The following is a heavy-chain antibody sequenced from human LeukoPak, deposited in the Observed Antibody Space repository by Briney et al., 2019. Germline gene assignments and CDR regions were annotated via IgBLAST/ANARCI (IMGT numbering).Heavy chain of an antibody. CDR2: ISAYNGNT. CDR3: ARGYCSGGTCYLVENWLDP. J-gene: IGHJ5*02. D-gene: IGHD2-15*01. CDR1: GYTFTSYG. Sequence: ASVKVSCKASGYTFTSYGISWVRQAPGQGLEWRGWISAYNGNTNYAQKLQGGVTMTTDTSTSTAYMELRSLRSDDTAVYYCARGYCSGGTCYLVENWLDPWGQGTLVTVSS. V-gene: IGHV1-18*01.